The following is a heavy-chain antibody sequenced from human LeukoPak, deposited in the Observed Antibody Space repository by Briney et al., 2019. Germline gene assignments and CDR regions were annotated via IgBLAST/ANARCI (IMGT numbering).Heavy chain of an antibody. CDR3: AREARDLRNGVDY. CDR1: GFTFSSYS. V-gene: IGHV3-21*01. Sequence: PGGSLRLSCAASGFTFSSYSMNWVRQAPGKGLEWVSSISSSSSYIYYADSVKGRFTISRDNAKNSLYLQMNSLRAEDTAVYYCAREARDLRNGVDYWGQGTLVTVSS. J-gene: IGHJ4*02. CDR2: ISSSSSYI. D-gene: IGHD2-8*01.